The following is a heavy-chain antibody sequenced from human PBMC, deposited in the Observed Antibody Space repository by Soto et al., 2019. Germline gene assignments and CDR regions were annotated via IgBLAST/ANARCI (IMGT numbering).Heavy chain of an antibody. CDR3: ARDRSYDILTGYYPNWFDP. CDR2: IWYDGSNK. CDR1: GFTFSSYG. V-gene: IGHV3-33*01. J-gene: IGHJ5*02. D-gene: IGHD3-9*01. Sequence: GGSLRLSCAASGFTFSSYGMHWVRQAPGKGLEWVAVIWYDGSNKYYADSVKGRFTISRDNSKNTLYLQMNSLRAEDTAVYYCARDRSYDILTGYYPNWFDPWGQGTLVTVSS.